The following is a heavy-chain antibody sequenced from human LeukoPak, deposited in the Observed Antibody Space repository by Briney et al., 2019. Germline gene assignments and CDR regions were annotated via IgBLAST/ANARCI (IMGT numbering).Heavy chain of an antibody. CDR1: GFNFNHYD. CDR3: GRDGSMLD. CDR2: LSYDGSKE. D-gene: IGHD2-8*01. V-gene: IGHV3-30-3*01. Sequence: PGGSLRLSCAASGFNFNHYDMHWVRQAPGKGLEWVAVLSYDGSKEYYSDSVKGRFTISRDNARNSLYLQMNSLRGEDTAVYYCGRDGSMLDWGQGTLVTVSS. J-gene: IGHJ4*02.